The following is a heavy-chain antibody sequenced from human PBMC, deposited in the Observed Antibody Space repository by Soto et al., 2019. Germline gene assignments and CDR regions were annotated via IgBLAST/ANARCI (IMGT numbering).Heavy chain of an antibody. CDR3: ARVRGLRLHQASFDY. CDR2: IIPIFGTA. V-gene: IGHV1-69*01. CDR1: GGTFSSYA. D-gene: IGHD5-12*01. J-gene: IGHJ4*02. Sequence: QVQLVQAGAEVKKPGSSVKVSCRAYGGTFSSYAISWVRQAPGQGLEWMGGIIPIFGTANYAQKFQGRVTITADESTSTADMELSSLRAEDTAVYDCARVRGLRLHQASFDYWGQGTLVTVSS.